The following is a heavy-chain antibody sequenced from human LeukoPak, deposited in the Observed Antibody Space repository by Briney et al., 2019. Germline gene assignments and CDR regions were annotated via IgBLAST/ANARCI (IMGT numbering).Heavy chain of an antibody. D-gene: IGHD6-19*01. J-gene: IGHJ3*02. CDR1: GFIFDDHG. CDR3: AKAGSGWFDAFDI. V-gene: IGHV3-9*03. CDR2: ISWNSGSI. Sequence: PGRSLRLSCAASGFIFDDHGMHWVRQAPGKGLEWVSGISWNSGSIGYADSVKGRFTISRDNAKNSLYLQMNSLRAEDMALYYCAKAGSGWFDAFDIWGQGTMVTVSS.